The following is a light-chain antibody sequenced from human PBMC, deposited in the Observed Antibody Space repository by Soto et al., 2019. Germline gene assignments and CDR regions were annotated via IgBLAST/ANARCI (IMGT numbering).Light chain of an antibody. CDR2: RAS. V-gene: IGKV1-5*03. J-gene: IGKJ4*01. CDR3: HQYNCCSAFG. CDR1: QSISTC. Sequence: DIQMTQSPSTLSASVGDRVTITCRASQSISTCVAWYQQKPGKAAKLLLYRASTLKTGVPSRFSGSGSGTEFTLTLSSLQHDHFATYVCHQYNCCSAFGFGGGT.